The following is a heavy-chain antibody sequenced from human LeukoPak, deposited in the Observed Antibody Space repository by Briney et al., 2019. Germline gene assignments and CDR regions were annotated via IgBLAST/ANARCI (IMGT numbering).Heavy chain of an antibody. Sequence: PSETLSLTCTVSGDSITSSGFYWVWIRQPPGKGLEWIGYIYYSGSTNYNPSLKSRVTISVDTSKNQFSLKLSSVTAADTAVYYCARAIEGWGTFDYWGQGTLVTVSS. CDR3: ARAIEGWGTFDY. J-gene: IGHJ4*02. CDR2: IYYSGST. V-gene: IGHV4-61*08. D-gene: IGHD3-16*01. CDR1: GDSITSSGFY.